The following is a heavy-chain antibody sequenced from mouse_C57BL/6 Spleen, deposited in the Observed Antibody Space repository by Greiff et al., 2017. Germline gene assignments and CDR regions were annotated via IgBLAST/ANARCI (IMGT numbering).Heavy chain of an antibody. J-gene: IGHJ2*01. D-gene: IGHD1-1*01. CDR3: ARQAPDYYSSSGGFDY. Sequence: QVQLQQPGAELVMPGASVKLSCKASGYTFTSYWMHWVKQRPGQGLEWIGEIDPSDSYTNYNQKFKGKSTLTVDKSSSTAYMQLSSLTSEDSAVYYCARQAPDYYSSSGGFDYWGQGTTLTVSS. CDR2: IDPSDSYT. V-gene: IGHV1-69*01. CDR1: GYTFTSYW.